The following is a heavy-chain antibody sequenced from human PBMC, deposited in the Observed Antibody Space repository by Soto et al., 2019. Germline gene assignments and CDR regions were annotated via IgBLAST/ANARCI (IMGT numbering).Heavy chain of an antibody. Sequence: GGSLRLSCAASGFTFSSYAMSWVRQAPGKGLEWVSGFSGSGDSTFYAESVKGRFTISRDNSKNTLYLQMNSLRAEDTAVYYCAKDLRPLWNWGQGTQVTVSS. CDR3: AKDLRPLWN. CDR1: GFTFSSYA. CDR2: FSGSGDST. D-gene: IGHD3-10*01. J-gene: IGHJ4*02. V-gene: IGHV3-23*01.